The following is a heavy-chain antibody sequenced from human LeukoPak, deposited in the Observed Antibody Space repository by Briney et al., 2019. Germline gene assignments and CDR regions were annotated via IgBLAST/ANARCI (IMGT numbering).Heavy chain of an antibody. CDR3: ARGGHIAVAGPRGYFDY. CDR2: IIPIFGTA. Sequence: SVKVSCEASGGTFSSYAISWVRQAPGQGLKWMGGIIPIFGTANYARKFQGRVTITADEFTSTAYMELSSLRSEDTAVYYCARGGHIAVAGPRGYFDYWGQGTLVTVSS. V-gene: IGHV1-69*13. J-gene: IGHJ4*02. CDR1: GGTFSSYA. D-gene: IGHD6-19*01.